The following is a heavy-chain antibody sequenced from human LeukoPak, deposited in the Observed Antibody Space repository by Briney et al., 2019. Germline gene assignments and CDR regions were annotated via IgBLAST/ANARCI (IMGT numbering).Heavy chain of an antibody. CDR1: GFTFDTYW. J-gene: IGHJ6*03. CDR3: AREERMITFGGVIVSAGYYYMDV. D-gene: IGHD3-16*02. V-gene: IGHV3-7*01. Sequence: GGSLRLSCAASGFTFDTYWMSWVRQAPGKGLEWVANIKQDGSEEYYVDSVKGRFTISRDNAKNSLYLQMNSLRAEDTAVYYCAREERMITFGGVIVSAGYYYMDVWGKGTTVIISS. CDR2: IKQDGSEE.